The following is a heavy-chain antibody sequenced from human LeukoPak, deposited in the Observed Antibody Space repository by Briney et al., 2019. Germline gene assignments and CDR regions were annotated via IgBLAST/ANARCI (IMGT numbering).Heavy chain of an antibody. J-gene: IGHJ4*02. CDR2: IYYSGST. Sequence: SETLSLTCAVYGGSFSGYYWSWIRQHPGKGLEWIGYIYYSGSTYYNPSLKSRVTISVDTSKNQFSLKLSSVTAADTAVYYCARDTGGGGSLYYFDYWGQGTLVTVSS. CDR3: ARDTGGGGSLYYFDY. V-gene: IGHV4-31*11. D-gene: IGHD3-16*01. CDR1: GGSFSGYY.